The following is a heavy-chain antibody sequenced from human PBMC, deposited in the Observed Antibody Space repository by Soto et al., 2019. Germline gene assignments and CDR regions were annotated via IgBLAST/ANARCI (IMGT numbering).Heavy chain of an antibody. D-gene: IGHD2-15*01. Sequence: SLKISCAASEFTFSGFAMHWVRQASGKGLEWVGRIRSKPNNYATTYDASVKGRFTISRDDSKNTAYLQMNSLKTEDTAVYYCIRQDKYAFDIWGQGTVVT. V-gene: IGHV3-73*01. J-gene: IGHJ3*02. CDR2: IRSKPNNYAT. CDR1: EFTFSGFA. CDR3: IRQDKYAFDI.